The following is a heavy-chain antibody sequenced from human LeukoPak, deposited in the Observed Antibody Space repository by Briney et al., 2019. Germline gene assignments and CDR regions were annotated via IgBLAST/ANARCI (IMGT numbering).Heavy chain of an antibody. J-gene: IGHJ1*01. V-gene: IGHV4-59*01. CDR1: GGSISSYY. D-gene: IGHD3-22*01. Sequence: KPSETLSLTCTVSGGSISSYYWSWIRQPPGKGLEWIGYIYYSGSTNYNPSLKSRVTISVDTFKNQFSLKLSSVTAADTAVYYCARSEMYYSDSSGYYPKYFQHRGQGTLVTVSS. CDR3: ARSEMYYSDSSGYYPKYFQH. CDR2: IYYSGST.